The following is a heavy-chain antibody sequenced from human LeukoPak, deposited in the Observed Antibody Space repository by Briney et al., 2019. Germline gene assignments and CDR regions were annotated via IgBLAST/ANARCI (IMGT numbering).Heavy chain of an antibody. CDR2: ISGGADST. V-gene: IGHV3-23*01. D-gene: IGHD6-19*01. CDR3: AKEDRSGWYLFNFDL. CDR1: GFTFSSYG. Sequence: PGGSLRLSCAASGFTFSSYGMSWVRQVPGKGLQWVSAISGGADSTYYADSVKGRFTISRDNSKNTLFLQMNGLRAEDTAVYYCAKEDRSGWYLFNFDLWGQGTLVTVSS. J-gene: IGHJ4*02.